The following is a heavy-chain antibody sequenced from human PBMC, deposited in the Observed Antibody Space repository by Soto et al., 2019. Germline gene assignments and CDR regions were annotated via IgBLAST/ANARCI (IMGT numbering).Heavy chain of an antibody. CDR2: IYYSGST. CDR1: GGSISSGGYY. D-gene: IGHD1-26*01. CDR3: AGIYSGSPGGTLRY. J-gene: IGHJ4*02. Sequence: QVQLQESGPGLVKPSQTLSLTCTVSGGSISSGGYYWSWIRQHPGKGLEWIGYIYYSGSTYYNPSRKSRVTISGDTSKNQFSLRLSSVTAADTAVYYCAGIYSGSPGGTLRYWGQGTLVTVSS. V-gene: IGHV4-31*03.